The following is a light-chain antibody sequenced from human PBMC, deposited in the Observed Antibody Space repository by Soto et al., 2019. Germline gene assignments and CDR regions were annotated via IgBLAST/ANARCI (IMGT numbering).Light chain of an antibody. CDR2: GAS. Sequence: EIVLTQSPGTLSLASGERATLSCRASQSVSSNLVAWYQQKPGQAPMLLISGASRRDTGIPDRFSGSGSGTNFTLSISRLETEDYAVYHCHQYASSPISFGGGTKVEAK. V-gene: IGKV3-20*01. CDR1: QSVSSNL. CDR3: HQYASSPIS. J-gene: IGKJ4*01.